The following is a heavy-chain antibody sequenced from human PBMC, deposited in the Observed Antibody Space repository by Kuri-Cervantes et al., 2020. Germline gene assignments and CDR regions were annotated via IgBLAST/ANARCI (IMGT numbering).Heavy chain of an antibody. D-gene: IGHD1-1*01. V-gene: IGHV3-21*01. CDR2: ISSSSSYI. CDR1: GFTFSNYG. J-gene: IGHJ4*02. CDR3: ARERGGTYFDL. Sequence: GGSLRLSCAASGFTFSNYGMHWVRQAPGKGLEWVSSISSSSSYIHYADSVKGRFTISRDNGKNSLYLQMNSLRAEDTAVYYCARERGGTYFDLWGQGTLVTVSS.